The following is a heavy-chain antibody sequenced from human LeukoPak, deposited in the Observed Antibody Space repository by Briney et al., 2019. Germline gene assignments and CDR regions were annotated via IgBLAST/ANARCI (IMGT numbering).Heavy chain of an antibody. D-gene: IGHD2-2*01. J-gene: IGHJ4*02. CDR2: IYHGGST. CDR1: GGSISSYY. CDR3: ARDGAGYCSSTSCRAGVDY. Sequence: PSETLSLTCTVSGGSISSYYWSWIRQPPGKGLEWIGSIYHGGSTYYSPSLKSRVTISVDTSKNQFSLKLSSVTAADTAVYFCARDGAGYCSSTSCRAGVDYWGQGTLVTVSS. V-gene: IGHV4-4*08.